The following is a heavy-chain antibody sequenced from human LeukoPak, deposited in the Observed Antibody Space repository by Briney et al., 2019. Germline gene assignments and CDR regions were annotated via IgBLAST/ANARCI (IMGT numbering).Heavy chain of an antibody. Sequence: GGSLRLSCAASGLTASSNYMSWVRQAPGQGLEWVSVIYSGGSTYYADSVKGRFTISRDNSKNTLYLQMNSLRAEDTAVYYCARLSGDYFDCWGQGTLVTVSS. CDR3: ARLSGDYFDC. CDR1: GLTASSNY. CDR2: IYSGGST. V-gene: IGHV3-53*01. J-gene: IGHJ4*02. D-gene: IGHD4-17*01.